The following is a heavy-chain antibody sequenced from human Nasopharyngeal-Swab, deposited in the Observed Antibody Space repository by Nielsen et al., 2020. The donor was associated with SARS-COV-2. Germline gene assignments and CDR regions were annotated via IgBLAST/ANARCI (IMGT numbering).Heavy chain of an antibody. CDR1: GFIFSSYA. Sequence: GESLKISCAASGFIFSSYAMNWVRQAPGRGLEWVSAISGGDDSTKYADSVKDRFTISRDNSKNTLDLQMNSLRAEDTAIYYCAKDRDSGDDSGEYYHYYGMDVWGQGTTVTVSS. CDR2: ISGGDDST. J-gene: IGHJ6*02. V-gene: IGHV3-23*01. CDR3: AKDRDSGDDSGEYYHYYGMDV. D-gene: IGHD5-12*01.